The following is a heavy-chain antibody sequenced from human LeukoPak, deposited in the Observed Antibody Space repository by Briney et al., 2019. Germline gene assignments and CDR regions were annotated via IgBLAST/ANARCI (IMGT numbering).Heavy chain of an antibody. V-gene: IGHV3-30-3*01. J-gene: IGHJ4*02. CDR3: ARDHPEFDY. Sequence: GGSLRLSCAASGFTFRNYVMLWVRQAPGKGLEWVAAMSYNGSNKYYADSVKGRFTISRDNCNNTLYLQMNSLRAEDTAVYYCARDHPEFDYWGQGTLVTVSS. CDR1: GFTFRNYV. CDR2: MSYNGSNK.